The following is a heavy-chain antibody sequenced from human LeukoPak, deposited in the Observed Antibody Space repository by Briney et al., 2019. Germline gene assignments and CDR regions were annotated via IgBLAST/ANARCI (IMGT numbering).Heavy chain of an antibody. CDR2: IASDGSST. J-gene: IGHJ4*02. V-gene: IGHV3-74*01. CDR3: ARGRPHGNDY. CDR1: GITFSSYW. D-gene: IGHD4-23*01. Sequence: LPGGSLRLSCAASGITFSSYWMNWVRQAPGKGLVWVSRIASDGSSTTYADSVKGRFSISRDNAKNTLYLQMNSLRVEDTAVYYCARGRPHGNDYWGQGTLVTVSS.